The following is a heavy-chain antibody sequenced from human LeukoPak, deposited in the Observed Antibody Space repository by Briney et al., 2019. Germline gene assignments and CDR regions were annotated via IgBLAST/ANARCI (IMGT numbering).Heavy chain of an antibody. CDR1: GYTFTSYD. D-gene: IGHD1-26*01. Sequence: ASVKVSCKASGYTFTSYDINWVRQATGQGLEWMGWINPNSGGTNYAQKFQGRVTMTRDTSISTAYMELSRLRSDDTAVYYCARAPARRLAPLLSGWGQGTLVTVSS. J-gene: IGHJ4*02. V-gene: IGHV1-2*02. CDR2: INPNSGGT. CDR3: ARAPARRLAPLLSG.